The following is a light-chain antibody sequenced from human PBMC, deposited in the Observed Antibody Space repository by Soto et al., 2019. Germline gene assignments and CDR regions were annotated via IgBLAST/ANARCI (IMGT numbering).Light chain of an antibody. J-gene: IGLJ1*01. CDR2: SNN. V-gene: IGLV1-44*01. CDR1: SSNIGSNT. Sequence: QSVLIQPPSASGTPGQRVTISCSGSSSNIGSNTVNWYQQLPGTAPKLLIYSNNQRPSGVPDRFSGSKSGTSASLAISGLQSEDEADYYCAAWDDSLNAYVFGTGTKLTVL. CDR3: AAWDDSLNAYV.